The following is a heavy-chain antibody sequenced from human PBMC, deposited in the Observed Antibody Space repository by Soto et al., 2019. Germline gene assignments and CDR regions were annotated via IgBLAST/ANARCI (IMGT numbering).Heavy chain of an antibody. CDR3: ARGFDYDLWSGADAFDI. J-gene: IGHJ3*02. CDR2: VHSSGST. V-gene: IGHV4-59*01. CDR1: GDSINNYF. Sequence: QVQLQESGPGLVKPSETLSLTCTVSGDSINNYFWNWIRQPPGKGLEWIGYVHSSGSTNYNPSLKSRVTMSVETSTNEFSLKLISVSAADTAVYYCARGFDYDLWSGADAFDIWVPGTMVIVS. D-gene: IGHD3-3*01.